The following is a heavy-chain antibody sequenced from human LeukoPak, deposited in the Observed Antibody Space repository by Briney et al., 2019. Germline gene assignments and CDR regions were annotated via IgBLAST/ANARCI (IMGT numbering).Heavy chain of an antibody. CDR2: INHSGST. CDR3: ARRRGSGSTQVFDY. CDR1: GGSFSGYY. V-gene: IGHV4-34*01. D-gene: IGHD6-19*01. Sequence: NSSETLSLTCAVYGGSFSGYYWSWIRQPPGKGLEWIGEINHSGSTNYNPSLKSRVTISVDTSKNQFSLKLSSVTAADTAVYYCARRRGSGSTQVFDYWGQGTLVTVSS. J-gene: IGHJ4*02.